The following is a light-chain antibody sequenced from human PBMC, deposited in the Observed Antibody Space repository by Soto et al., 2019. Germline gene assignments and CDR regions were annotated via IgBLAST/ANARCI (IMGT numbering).Light chain of an antibody. V-gene: IGLV2-14*01. CDR2: EVS. CDR3: SSCTSSSTYV. CDR1: SSDVGGYNY. Sequence: QSALTQPASVSGSPGQSITISCTGTSSDVGGYNYVSWYQQHPGKAPKLMIYEVSNRPSGVSNRFSGSKSANTASLTISGLQAEDEADYYCSSCTSSSTYVFGTGTKLTVL. J-gene: IGLJ1*01.